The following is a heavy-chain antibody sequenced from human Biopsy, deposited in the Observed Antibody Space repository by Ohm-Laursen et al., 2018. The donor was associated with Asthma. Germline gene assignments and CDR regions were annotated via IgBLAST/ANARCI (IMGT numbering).Heavy chain of an antibody. CDR2: ISSSGSTK. Sequence: SLRLSCTASGFSFGDFFMTWVRQAQGKGLEWVASISSSGSTKYPSESVLGRCTISRDNTQKSMTLELRSLRVEDTAIYYCARALESSSRGPFYFFTLDVWGQGTPVAVSS. J-gene: IGHJ6*02. D-gene: IGHD6-13*01. V-gene: IGHV3-11*01. CDR1: GFSFGDFF. CDR3: ARALESSSRGPFYFFTLDV.